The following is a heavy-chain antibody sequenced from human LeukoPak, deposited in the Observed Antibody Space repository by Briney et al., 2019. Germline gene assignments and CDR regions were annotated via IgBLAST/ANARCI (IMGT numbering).Heavy chain of an antibody. Sequence: GGSLRLSCAASGFTVRDNYMSWVRQAPGKGLEWVSVIYSGGSIYYTDSVEGRFTISRHNSKNTLYLQMNSLRTEDTAVYYCASGSRFDYWGQGTLVTVSS. D-gene: IGHD5/OR15-5a*01. CDR1: GFTVRDNY. V-gene: IGHV3-53*04. J-gene: IGHJ4*02. CDR2: IYSGGSI. CDR3: ASGSRFDY.